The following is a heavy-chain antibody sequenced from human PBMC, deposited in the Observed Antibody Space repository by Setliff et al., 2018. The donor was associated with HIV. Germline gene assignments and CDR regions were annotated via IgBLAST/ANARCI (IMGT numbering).Heavy chain of an antibody. CDR1: GGPISSGDYY. D-gene: IGHD6-19*01. CDR3: ARVEAYSRGRGGFDP. V-gene: IGHV4-31*03. Sequence: PSETLSLTCTVSGGPISSGDYYWTWIRQHPEKGLDWIGYIYHSGATYYNPSLRSRVTISIDTSKDQFSLDLTSVTAADTGVYYCARVEAYSRGRGGFDPWGQGTLVT. CDR2: IYHSGAT. J-gene: IGHJ5*02.